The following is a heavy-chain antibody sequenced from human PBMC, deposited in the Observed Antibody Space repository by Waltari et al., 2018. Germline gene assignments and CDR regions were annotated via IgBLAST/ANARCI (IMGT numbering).Heavy chain of an antibody. J-gene: IGHJ3*02. Sequence: QVQLQESGPGLVKPSETLSLTCTVSGGSISSYYWSWIRQPPGQGLDWIGYIYYSGSTNYNPSLKSRFTISVDTSKNQFSLKLSSVTAADTAVYYCARTNYYDSSGYSSGAFDIWGQGTMVTVSS. CDR2: IYYSGST. D-gene: IGHD3-22*01. CDR3: ARTNYYDSSGYSSGAFDI. CDR1: GGSISSYY. V-gene: IGHV4-59*01.